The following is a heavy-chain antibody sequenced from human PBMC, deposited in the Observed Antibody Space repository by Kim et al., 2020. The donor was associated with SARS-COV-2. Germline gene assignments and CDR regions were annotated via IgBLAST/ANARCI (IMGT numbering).Heavy chain of an antibody. J-gene: IGHJ4*02. CDR1: GFTFSSYW. CDR2: INSDGSST. D-gene: IGHD2-15*01. CDR3: ARTPNGGSWGY. Sequence: GGSLRLSCAASGFTFSSYWMHWVRQAPGKGLVWVSRINSDGSSTSYADSVKGRFTISRDNAKNTLYLQMNSLRAEDTAVYYCARTPNGGSWGYWGQGTLVTVSS. V-gene: IGHV3-74*01.